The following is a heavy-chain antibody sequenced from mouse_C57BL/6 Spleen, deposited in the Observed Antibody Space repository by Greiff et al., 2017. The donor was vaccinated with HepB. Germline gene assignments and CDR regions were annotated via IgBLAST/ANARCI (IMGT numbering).Heavy chain of an antibody. CDR1: GFNIKNTY. Sequence: VQLQQSVAELVRPGASVKLSCTASGFNIKNTYMHWVKQRPEQGLEWIGRIDPANGNTKYAPKFQGKATITADTSSNTAYLQLSSLTTEDTAIYYCARGAGGRSYENAMDYWGEGTLGTVSS. CDR2: IDPANGNT. J-gene: IGHJ4*01. D-gene: IGHD1-1*01. V-gene: IGHV14-3*01. CDR3: ARGAGGRSYENAMDY.